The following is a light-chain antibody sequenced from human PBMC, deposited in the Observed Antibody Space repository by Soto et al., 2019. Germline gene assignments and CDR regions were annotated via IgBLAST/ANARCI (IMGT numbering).Light chain of an antibody. J-gene: IGKJ1*01. CDR2: GVS. CDR3: QQYNDWPKT. CDR1: QSVSNN. Sequence: EIVMTQSPATLSVSPGERATLSCRASQSVSNNLAWYQQMPGQAPRLLIYGVSTRATGIPARFSGSGSGTEFTLTVNSLQSEDFAVYYCQQYNDWPKTFGQGTKVEIQ. V-gene: IGKV3-15*01.